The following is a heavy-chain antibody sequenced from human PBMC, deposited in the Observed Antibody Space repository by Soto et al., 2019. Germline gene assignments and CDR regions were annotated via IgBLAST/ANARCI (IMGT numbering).Heavy chain of an antibody. Sequence: QVQLVQSGAEVKKPGASVKVSCKASGYTFASYCISWVRQAPGQGLEWMGWISAYNGNTNYAQKFEGRVTMTTDTSTSTAYMELRSLKSDDTAVYYCASGTTWALSYYYGMDVGGQGTAVTVSS. CDR2: ISAYNGNT. CDR1: GYTFASYC. J-gene: IGHJ6*02. V-gene: IGHV1-18*01. D-gene: IGHD2-2*01. CDR3: ASGTTWALSYYYGMDV.